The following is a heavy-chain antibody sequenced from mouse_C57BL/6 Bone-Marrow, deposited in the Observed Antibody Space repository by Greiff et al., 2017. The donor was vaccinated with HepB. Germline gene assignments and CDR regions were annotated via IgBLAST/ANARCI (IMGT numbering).Heavy chain of an antibody. CDR2: IYPSDSET. J-gene: IGHJ3*01. Sequence: QVQLQQPGAELVRPGSSVKLSCKASGYTFTSYWMDWVKQRPGQGLEWIGNIYPSDSETHYNQKFKDKATLTVDKSSSTAYMQLSSLTSEDSAVYYGARVGDGRPWFAYWGQGTLVTVSA. D-gene: IGHD1-2*01. CDR3: ARVGDGRPWFAY. CDR1: GYTFTSYW. V-gene: IGHV1-61*01.